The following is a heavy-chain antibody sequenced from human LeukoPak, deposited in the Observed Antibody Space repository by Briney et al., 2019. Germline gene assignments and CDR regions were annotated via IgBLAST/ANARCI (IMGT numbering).Heavy chain of an antibody. D-gene: IGHD6-13*01. CDR3: AKDKHSSSWYSSDWFDP. Sequence: GGSLRLSCAASGFTVSSNYMSWVRQAPGKGLEWVSVIYSGGSTYYADSVESRFTISRDNSKNTLYLQMNSLRAEDTAVYYCAKDKHSSSWYSSDWFDPWGQGTLVTVSS. CDR2: IYSGGST. CDR1: GFTVSSNY. V-gene: IGHV3-53*01. J-gene: IGHJ5*02.